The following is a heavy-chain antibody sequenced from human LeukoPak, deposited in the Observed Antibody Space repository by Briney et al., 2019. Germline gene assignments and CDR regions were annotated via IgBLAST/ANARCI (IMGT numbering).Heavy chain of an antibody. CDR3: ARGVVPAALNWFDP. V-gene: IGHV3-21*01. CDR1: GFTFSSYS. CDR2: ISSSSSYI. D-gene: IGHD2-2*01. Sequence: GGSLRLSCAASGFTFSSYSMNWVRQAPGKGLEWVSSISSSSSYIYYADSVNGRFTISRDNAKNSLYLQMNSLRAEDTAVYYCARGVVPAALNWFDPWGQGTLVTVSS. J-gene: IGHJ5*02.